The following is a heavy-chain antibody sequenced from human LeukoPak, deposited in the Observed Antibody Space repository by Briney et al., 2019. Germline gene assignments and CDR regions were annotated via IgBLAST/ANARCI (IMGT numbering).Heavy chain of an antibody. CDR1: GYTFTGYY. V-gene: IGHV1-2*02. Sequence: ASVKVSCKASGYTFTGYYMHWVRQAPGQGLEWMGWINPNSGGTNYAQKFQGRVTMTRDTSISTAYMELSRLRSDDTAVYYCARGSGIAAADSLEGPDGDYWGQGTLVTVSS. J-gene: IGHJ4*02. CDR2: INPNSGGT. D-gene: IGHD6-13*01. CDR3: ARGSGIAAADSLEGPDGDY.